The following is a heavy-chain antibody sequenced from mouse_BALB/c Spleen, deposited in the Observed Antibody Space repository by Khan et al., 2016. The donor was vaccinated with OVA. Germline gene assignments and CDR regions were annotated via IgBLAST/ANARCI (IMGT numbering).Heavy chain of an antibody. D-gene: IGHD4-1*01. J-gene: IGHJ3*01. V-gene: IGHV5-6*01. Sequence: EVELVESGGDLVKPGGSLKLSCAASGFTFSNYGMSWVRQTPDKRLEWVATISSSSTSTYYPDSVKGRFTISRNNAKSSLYLQRSSLKYKDTAMYYCESSLTGSFAYWGQGTLVTVSA. CDR3: ESSLTGSFAY. CDR1: GFTFSNYG. CDR2: ISSSSTST.